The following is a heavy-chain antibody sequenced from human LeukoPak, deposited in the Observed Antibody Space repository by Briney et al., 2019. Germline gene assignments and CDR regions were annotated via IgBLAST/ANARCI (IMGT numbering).Heavy chain of an antibody. CDR2: ISGSGGST. CDR3: AKDQRDGYSSRSFFDY. Sequence: GGSLRLSCAASGFTFSSYAMSWVRQAPGKGLEWVSAISGSGGSTYYADSVKGRFTISRDNSKNMLYLQMNSLRAEDTAVYYCAKDQRDGYSSRSFFDYWGQGTLVTVSS. CDR1: GFTFSSYA. V-gene: IGHV3-23*01. J-gene: IGHJ4*02. D-gene: IGHD6-13*01.